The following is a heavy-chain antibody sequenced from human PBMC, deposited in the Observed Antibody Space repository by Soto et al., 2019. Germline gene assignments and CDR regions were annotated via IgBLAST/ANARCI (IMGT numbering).Heavy chain of an antibody. D-gene: IGHD6-13*01. CDR1: GGTFSSYA. CDR2: IIPIFGTA. Sequence: QVQLVQSGAEVKKPGSSVKVSCKASGGTFSSYAISWVRQAPGQGLEWMGGIIPIFGTANYAQKFQGRVTITADESTSTAYMELSSLRSEDTALYYCASPRDKIRSSSWSGGNYYYYGMDVWGQGTTVTVSS. J-gene: IGHJ6*02. CDR3: ASPRDKIRSSSWSGGNYYYYGMDV. V-gene: IGHV1-69*12.